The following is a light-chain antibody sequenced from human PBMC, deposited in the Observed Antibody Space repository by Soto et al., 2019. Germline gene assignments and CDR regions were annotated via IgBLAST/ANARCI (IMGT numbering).Light chain of an antibody. CDR2: EVS. Sequence: QSVLTQPPSASGSPGQSVTISCTGTSSDVGGYNYVSCYQQHPGKAPKLMIYEVSKRSSGVPDLFSGSKSVDTASLTVSGLQAEDEADYYCSSYAGSNHYVFGTGTTVTVL. CDR1: SSDVGGYNY. V-gene: IGLV2-8*01. J-gene: IGLJ1*01. CDR3: SSYAGSNHYV.